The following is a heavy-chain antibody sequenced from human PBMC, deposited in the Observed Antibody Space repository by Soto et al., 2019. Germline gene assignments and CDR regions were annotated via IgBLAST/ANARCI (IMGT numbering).Heavy chain of an antibody. CDR2: IYYSGST. CDR3: ARLPVINIAVAGNFDY. D-gene: IGHD6-19*01. CDR1: GGSISSSSYY. Sequence: QLQLQESGPGLVKPSETLSLTCTVSGGSISSSSYYWGWIRQPPGKGLEWIGSIYYSGSTYYNPYLKSRVTVSVDTSKNQFSLKLRSVTAADTAVYYCARLPVINIAVAGNFDYWGEGTLVTVSS. J-gene: IGHJ4*02. V-gene: IGHV4-39*01.